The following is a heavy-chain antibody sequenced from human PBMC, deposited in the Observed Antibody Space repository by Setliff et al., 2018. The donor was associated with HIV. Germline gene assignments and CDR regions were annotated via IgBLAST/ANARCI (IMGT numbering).Heavy chain of an antibody. CDR1: GFTFGDYA. V-gene: IGHV3-49*04. CDR2: IRSKAYGGTT. J-gene: IGHJ2*01. D-gene: IGHD4-17*01. Sequence: PGGSLRLSCAASGFTFGDYALSWVRQAPGKGLGWVGFIRSKAYGGTTEYAASLKGRFTISRDDSKSIAYLQMNSLKTEDTAVYYCTRDAEPYGDYGNLKYFDLWGRGTLVTVSS. CDR3: TRDAEPYGDYGNLKYFDL.